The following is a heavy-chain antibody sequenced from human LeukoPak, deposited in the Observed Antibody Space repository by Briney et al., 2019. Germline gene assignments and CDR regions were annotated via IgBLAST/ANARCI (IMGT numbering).Heavy chain of an antibody. CDR2: ISSSSSYI. CDR3: ARDYDNYGGNSGGLDY. V-gene: IGHV3-21*01. CDR1: GFTFNSYS. Sequence: GGSLRLSCAASGFTFNSYSMNWVRQPPGKGLEWVSSISSSSSYIYYADSVKGRFTISRDNAKNSLYLQMNSLRAEDTAVYYCARDYDNYGGNSGGLDYWGQGALVTVSS. D-gene: IGHD4-23*01. J-gene: IGHJ4*02.